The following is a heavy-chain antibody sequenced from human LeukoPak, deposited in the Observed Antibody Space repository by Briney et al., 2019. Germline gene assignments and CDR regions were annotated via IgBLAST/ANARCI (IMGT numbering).Heavy chain of an antibody. CDR2: IIGSGGST. CDR1: GFTFSSYA. V-gene: IGHV3-23*01. D-gene: IGHD2-15*01. J-gene: IGHJ4*02. CDR3: ANTPARWLRLEAFDY. Sequence: GGSLRLSCAASGFTFSSYAMRWVRQAAGEGLEWFLAIIGSGGSTYYADSVQGGLSISRDNSMYPLYLQMTSLRAEDTAVYYCANTPARWLRLEAFDYWGRGTLVTISS.